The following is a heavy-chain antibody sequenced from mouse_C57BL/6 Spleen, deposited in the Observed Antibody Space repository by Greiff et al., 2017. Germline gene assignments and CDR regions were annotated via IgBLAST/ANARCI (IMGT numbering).Heavy chain of an antibody. CDR1: GYAFSSSW. CDR3: ARSGATMVTTEYFDV. J-gene: IGHJ1*03. CDR2: IYPGDGDP. Sequence: QVQLQQSGPELVKPGASVKISCKASGYAFSSSWMNWVKQRPGKGLEWIGRIYPGDGDPNYNGKFKGKATLTADKSSSTAYMQLSSLTSEDSAVYFCARSGATMVTTEYFDVWGTGTTVTVSS. D-gene: IGHD2-2*01. V-gene: IGHV1-82*01.